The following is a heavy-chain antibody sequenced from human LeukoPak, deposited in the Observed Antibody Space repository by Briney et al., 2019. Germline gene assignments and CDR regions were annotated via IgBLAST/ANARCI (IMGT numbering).Heavy chain of an antibody. CDR2: ISYDGSNK. CDR1: GFTFSSYA. Sequence: QPGRSLRLSCAASGFTFSSYAMHWVRQAPGKGLEWVAVISYDGSNKYYADSVKGRFTISRDNSKNTLYLQMNSLRAEDTAVYYCARDILTEKILDYWGQGTLVTVSS. V-gene: IGHV3-30*04. CDR3: ARDILTEKILDY. D-gene: IGHD3-9*01. J-gene: IGHJ4*02.